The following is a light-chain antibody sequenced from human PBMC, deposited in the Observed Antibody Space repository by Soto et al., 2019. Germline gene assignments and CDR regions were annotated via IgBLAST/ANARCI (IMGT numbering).Light chain of an antibody. J-gene: IGLJ1*01. CDR1: SSDVGGYNY. Sequence: QSALAQPASVSGSPGQSITISCTGTSSDVGGYNYVSWYQQHPGKAPKLMIYDVSYWPSGVSNRFSGSKSGNTASLTISGLQAEDEADYYCSSYTNSSPFVSGTGTKVTVL. V-gene: IGLV2-14*01. CDR2: DVS. CDR3: SSYTNSSPFV.